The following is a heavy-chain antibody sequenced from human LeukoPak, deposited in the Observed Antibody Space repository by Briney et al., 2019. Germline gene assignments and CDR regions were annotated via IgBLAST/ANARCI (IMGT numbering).Heavy chain of an antibody. CDR2: INWNGGRT. D-gene: IGHD3-10*01. CDR1: GFTFDDYG. J-gene: IGHJ4*02. CDR3: AREYYGSGSYYNVGY. Sequence: GGSPRLSCAASGFTFDDYGMSWVRQAPGKGLEWVSGINWNGGRTGYADSVKGRFTISRDNAKKSLYVQMNSLRAEDTALYYCAREYYGSGSYYNVGYWGQGTLVTVSS. V-gene: IGHV3-20*04.